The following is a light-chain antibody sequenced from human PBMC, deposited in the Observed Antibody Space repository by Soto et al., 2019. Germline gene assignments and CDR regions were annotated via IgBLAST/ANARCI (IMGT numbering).Light chain of an antibody. CDR2: GAS. Sequence: EIVLTQSPGTLSLFPGERATLSCRASQSLITRYLAWYQQKPGQAPRLLIYGASSRATGIPDRFSGSGSGTDFTLTISRLETEDFAVYYCQQYGTSPTFGQGTRLEIK. CDR3: QQYGTSPT. CDR1: QSLITRY. V-gene: IGKV3-20*01. J-gene: IGKJ5*01.